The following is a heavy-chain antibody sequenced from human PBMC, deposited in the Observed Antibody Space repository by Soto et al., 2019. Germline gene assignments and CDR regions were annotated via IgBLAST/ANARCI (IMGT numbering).Heavy chain of an antibody. CDR3: ARSTYYYDSSGYYDTSFDH. Sequence: PSETLSLTCTVSGGSISSYYWSWIRQPPGKGLEWIGYIYYSGSTNYNPSLKSRVTISVDTSKNQFSLKLSSVTAADTAVYYCARSTYYYDSSGYYDTSFDHWGQGTLVTVSS. J-gene: IGHJ4*02. CDR1: GGSISSYY. V-gene: IGHV4-59*01. CDR2: IYYSGST. D-gene: IGHD3-22*01.